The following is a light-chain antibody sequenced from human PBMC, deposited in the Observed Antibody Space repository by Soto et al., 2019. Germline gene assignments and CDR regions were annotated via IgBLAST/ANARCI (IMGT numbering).Light chain of an antibody. Sequence: QAVVTXEPSLTVSPGGTVTLXXGXXXXAVTSYHYPHWFQQRPGQAPRTLIYDATDKPSWTPVRFSGSLLGDKAALTLSGAQPEDEAEYYCLLFFSGAPVFGLGTKVTVL. J-gene: IGLJ1*01. CDR2: DAT. CDR3: LLFFSGAPV. V-gene: IGLV7-46*01. CDR1: XXAVTSYHY.